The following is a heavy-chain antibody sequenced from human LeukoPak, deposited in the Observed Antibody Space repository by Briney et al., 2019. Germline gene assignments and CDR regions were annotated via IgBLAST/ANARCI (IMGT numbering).Heavy chain of an antibody. Sequence: PSETVSLTCTVSGGXISRYYCSWIRQPPGKGLEWIGYIYYSGSTNYNPSLKSRVTISVDTSKNQFSLKVTSVTAADTAIYYCARHDSSGYKYWGQGTLVTVSS. CDR1: GGXISRYY. J-gene: IGHJ4*02. D-gene: IGHD3-22*01. CDR3: ARHDSSGYKY. V-gene: IGHV4-59*08. CDR2: IYYSGST.